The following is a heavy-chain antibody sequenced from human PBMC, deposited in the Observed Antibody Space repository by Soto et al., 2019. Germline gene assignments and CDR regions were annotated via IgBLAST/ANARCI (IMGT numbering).Heavy chain of an antibody. V-gene: IGHV4-39*01. CDR1: GGSISSSSYY. D-gene: IGHD4-17*01. J-gene: IGHJ4*02. Sequence: QLQLQESGPGLVKPSETLSLTCTVSGGSISSSSYYWGWIRQPPGKGLEWIGSIYYSGSTYYNPSLKSRVTISVDTSKNQFSLKLSSVTAADTAVYYCARLRWTPEIDYWGQGTLVTVSS. CDR2: IYYSGST. CDR3: ARLRWTPEIDY.